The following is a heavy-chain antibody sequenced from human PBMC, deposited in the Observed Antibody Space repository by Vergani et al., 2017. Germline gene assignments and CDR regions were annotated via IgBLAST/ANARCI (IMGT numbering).Heavy chain of an antibody. V-gene: IGHV1-2*02. CDR1: GYTFTGYY. CDR3: ASGRWGRTSIAARPPRDDYYYYMDV. CDR2: INPNSGGT. Sequence: QVQLVQSGAEGKKPGASVKVSCKASGYTFTGYYMHWVRQAPGQGLEWMGWINPNSGGTNYAQKFQGRVTMTRDTSISTAYMELSRLRSDDTAVYYCASGRWGRTSIAARPPRDDYYYYMDVWGKGTTVTVPS. J-gene: IGHJ6*03. D-gene: IGHD6-6*01.